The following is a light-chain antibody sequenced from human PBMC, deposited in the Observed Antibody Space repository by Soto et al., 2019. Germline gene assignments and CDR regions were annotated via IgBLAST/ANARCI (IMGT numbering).Light chain of an antibody. J-gene: IGKJ4*01. Sequence: IVMTQSPATLSVSPGERATLSCRASQSVSSNLAWYKQKPGQAPRLLSYGASTRATGIPAQFSGSGSGTEFTLSISSLQSEDVAVYYCQQYNTWTPLTFGGGTTVDIK. CDR2: GAS. CDR3: QQYNTWTPLT. CDR1: QSVSSN. V-gene: IGKV3-15*01.